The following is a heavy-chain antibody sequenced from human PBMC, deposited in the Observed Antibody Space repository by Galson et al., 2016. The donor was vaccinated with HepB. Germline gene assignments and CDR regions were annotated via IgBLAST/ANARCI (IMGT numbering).Heavy chain of an antibody. Sequence: PALVTPTQTLTLTCTVSGFSLSNARMGVGWIRQPPGKALEWLAHIYSTDEKLFSTSLESRLSISRYTSKSQVLLTLANMVPVDTATYFCARIRTGTYFGWHFDLLGRGARVTVSS. V-gene: IGHV2-26*01. D-gene: IGHD1-26*01. CDR2: IYSTDEK. CDR1: GFSLSNARMG. CDR3: ARIRTGTYFGWHFDL. J-gene: IGHJ2*01.